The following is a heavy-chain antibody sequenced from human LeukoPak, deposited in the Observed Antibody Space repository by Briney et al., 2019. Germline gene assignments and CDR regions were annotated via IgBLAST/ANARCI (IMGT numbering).Heavy chain of an antibody. Sequence: PSETLSLTCTVSGRSISGYYWSWIRQPPGKGLEWIGEINHSGSTNYNPSLKSRVTISVDTSKNQFSLNLRSVTAADTAVYYCARVGPDITSWHYWGQGTLVTVSS. V-gene: IGHV4-34*01. CDR2: INHSGST. D-gene: IGHD2-2*01. J-gene: IGHJ4*02. CDR3: ARVGPDITSWHY. CDR1: GRSISGYY.